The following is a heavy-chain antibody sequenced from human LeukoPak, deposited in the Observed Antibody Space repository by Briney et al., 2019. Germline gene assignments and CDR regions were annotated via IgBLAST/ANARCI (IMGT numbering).Heavy chain of an antibody. Sequence: SVKVSCKASGGTFSSYAISWVRQAPGQGLEWMGGIIPIFGTANYAQKFQGRVTITADESTSTAYMELSSLRSEDTAVYYCARGRSSTSAPDAEYFQHWGQGTLVTVSS. J-gene: IGHJ1*01. D-gene: IGHD2-2*01. CDR3: ARGRSSTSAPDAEYFQH. V-gene: IGHV1-69*01. CDR1: GGTFSSYA. CDR2: IIPIFGTA.